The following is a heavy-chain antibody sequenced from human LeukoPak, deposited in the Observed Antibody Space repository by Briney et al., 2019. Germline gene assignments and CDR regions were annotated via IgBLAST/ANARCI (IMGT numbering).Heavy chain of an antibody. Sequence: HAGGSLRLSCAASGFTFSSYAMSWVRQAPGKGLEWVSAISGSGGSTYYADSVKGRFTISRDNSKNTLYLQMNSLRAEDTAVYYCAKDGYSGYDWALYFDYWGQGTLVTVSS. CDR1: GFTFSSYA. CDR2: ISGSGGST. D-gene: IGHD5-12*01. V-gene: IGHV3-23*01. J-gene: IGHJ4*02. CDR3: AKDGYSGYDWALYFDY.